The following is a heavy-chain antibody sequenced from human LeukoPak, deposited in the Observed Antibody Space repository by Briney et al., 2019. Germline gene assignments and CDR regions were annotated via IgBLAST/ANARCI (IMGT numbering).Heavy chain of an antibody. CDR1: GITVTDYF. D-gene: IGHD6-6*01. V-gene: IGHV1-2*02. CDR2: INPHNGGT. CDR3: AGHSSSSDGWFDP. Sequence: ASEKVSCKASGITVTDYFIHWVRQAPGQGLEWMGWINPHNGGTNYGQKFQGRVTMTRDTSINTVYMEVTRLTSDDTAIYYCAGHSSSSDGWFDPWGQGTLVTVSS. J-gene: IGHJ5*02.